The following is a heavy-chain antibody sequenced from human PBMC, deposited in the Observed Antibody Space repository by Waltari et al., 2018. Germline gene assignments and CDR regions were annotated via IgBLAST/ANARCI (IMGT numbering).Heavy chain of an antibody. CDR2: IYYSGST. V-gene: IGHV4-59*11. CDR1: GGSISSHY. CDR3: ARMVAGTALFDY. J-gene: IGHJ4*02. Sequence: QVQLQESGPGLVKPSETLSLTCTVSGGSISSHYWSWIRQPPGKGLEWIGYIYYSGSTNYNPSLKSRVTISVDTSKNQFSLKLSSVTAADTAVYYCARMVAGTALFDYWGQGTLDTVSS. D-gene: IGHD6-19*01.